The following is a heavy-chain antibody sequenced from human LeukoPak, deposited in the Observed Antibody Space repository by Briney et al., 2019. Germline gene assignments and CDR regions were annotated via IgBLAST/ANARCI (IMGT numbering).Heavy chain of an antibody. CDR1: GYTFTSYY. CDR3: ARAKTTANRPGMPLYYYYGMDV. D-gene: IGHD4-17*01. Sequence: ASVKVSCKASGYTFTSYYMHWVRQAPGQGLEWMGIINPSGGSTSYAQKFQGRVTMTRDTSTSTVYMELSSLRSEDTAVYYCARAKTTANRPGMPLYYYYGMDVWGQGTTVTVSS. CDR2: INPSGGST. J-gene: IGHJ6*02. V-gene: IGHV1-46*01.